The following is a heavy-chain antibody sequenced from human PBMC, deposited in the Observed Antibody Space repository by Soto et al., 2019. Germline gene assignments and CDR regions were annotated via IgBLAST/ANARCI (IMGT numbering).Heavy chain of an antibody. CDR1: GYTFTSYD. D-gene: IGHD2-15*01. V-gene: IGHV1-8*01. J-gene: IGHJ3*02. CDR2: MNPNSGNT. CDR3: AADHLVVANDAFDI. Sequence: ASVKVSCKASGYTFTSYDINWVRQATGQRLEWMGWMNPNSGNTDYAQKFQGRVTMTRNTSTSTAYMELSSLRSEDTAVYYCAADHLVVANDAFDIWGQGTMVTVSS.